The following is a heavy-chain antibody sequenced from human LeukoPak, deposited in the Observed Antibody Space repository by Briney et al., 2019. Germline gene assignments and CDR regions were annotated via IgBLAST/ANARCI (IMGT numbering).Heavy chain of an antibody. CDR3: ARGRVGMVRGVIIKGYYYMDV. V-gene: IGHV4-34*01. Sequence: PSETLSLTCAVYGGSFSGYYWSWIRKPPGKGLEWIGEINHSGSTNYNPSLKSRVTISVDTSKNQFSLKLSSVTAADTAVYYCARGRVGMVRGVIIKGYYYMDVWGKGTTVTVSS. CDR1: GGSFSGYY. CDR2: INHSGST. J-gene: IGHJ6*03. D-gene: IGHD3-10*01.